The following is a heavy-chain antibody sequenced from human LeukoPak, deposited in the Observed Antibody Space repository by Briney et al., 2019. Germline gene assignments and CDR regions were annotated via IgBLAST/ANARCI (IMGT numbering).Heavy chain of an antibody. CDR3: ARGYYDFWSGYYTGDYFDY. D-gene: IGHD3-3*01. CDR1: GGSISSYY. Sequence: SETLSLTCTVSGGSISSYYWSWIRQPPGKGLEWIGYIYTSGSTNYNPSLKSRVTISVDTSKNQFSLKLSSVTAADTAVYYCARGYYDFWSGYYTGDYFDYWGQGTLVTVSS. CDR2: IYTSGST. V-gene: IGHV4-4*09. J-gene: IGHJ4*02.